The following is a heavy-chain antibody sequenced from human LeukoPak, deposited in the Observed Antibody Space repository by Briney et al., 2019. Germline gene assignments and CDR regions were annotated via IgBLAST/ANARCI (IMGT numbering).Heavy chain of an antibody. CDR2: IYSSGST. CDR3: ARAFPGSGSGWSMDV. CDR1: GGSIRGYY. Sequence: PSETLSLTCNVSGGSIRGYYWSWIRQPPGKGLEWIGYIYSSGSTNYNPSLKSRVTISVDTSKNQFSLKLSSVTAADTAVYYCARAFPGSGSGWSMDVWGKGTTVTVSS. J-gene: IGHJ6*03. D-gene: IGHD6-19*01. V-gene: IGHV4-59*12.